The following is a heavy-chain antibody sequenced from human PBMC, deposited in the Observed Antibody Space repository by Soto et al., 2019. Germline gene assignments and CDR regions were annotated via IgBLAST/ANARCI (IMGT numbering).Heavy chain of an antibody. CDR2: IYWDDDK. J-gene: IGHJ4*02. CDR1: GFSLSTMGVG. D-gene: IGHD6-13*01. V-gene: IGHV2-5*02. Sequence: SSPTLVNPTQTLSLTCTFSGFSLSTMGVGVGWIRQPPGKALEWLALIYWDDDKRYSPSLKSRLTITKDTSKNQVVLTMTNMDPVVTATYYCADCSSCDHRFVHWGQRTRVTDPS. CDR3: ADCSSCDHRFVH.